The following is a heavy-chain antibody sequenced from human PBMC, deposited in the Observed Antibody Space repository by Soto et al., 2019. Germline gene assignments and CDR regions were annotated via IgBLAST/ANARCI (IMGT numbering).Heavy chain of an antibody. CDR2: ISYDGSNK. V-gene: IGHV3-30*18. CDR1: GFTFSSYG. CDR3: AKEGGLSCSNGVCYRYYCYRLAV. D-gene: IGHD2-8*01. J-gene: IGHJ6*02. Sequence: GGSRRLSCAASGFTFSSYGMHGVRQAPGKGLEWVAVISYDGSNKYYADSVKGRFTISRDNSKNTLYMQMNSLRVEDTAVYYCAKEGGLSCSNGVCYRYYCYRLAVWAQGTTVTGSS.